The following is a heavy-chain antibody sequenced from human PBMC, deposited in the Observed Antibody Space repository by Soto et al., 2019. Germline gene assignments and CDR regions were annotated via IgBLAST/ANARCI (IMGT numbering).Heavy chain of an antibody. J-gene: IGHJ6*02. V-gene: IGHV3-48*03. CDR3: ARESGIVVVPAATNYYYGMDV. Sequence: PGGSLRLSCAASGFTFSSYEMNWVRQAPGKGLEWVSYISSSGSTIYYADSVKGRFTISRDNAKNSLYLQMNSLRAEDTAVYYCARESGIVVVPAATNYYYGMDVWGQGTTVTVSS. CDR1: GFTFSSYE. CDR2: ISSSGSTI. D-gene: IGHD2-2*01.